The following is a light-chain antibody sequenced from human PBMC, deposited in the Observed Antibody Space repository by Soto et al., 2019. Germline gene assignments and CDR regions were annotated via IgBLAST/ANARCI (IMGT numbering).Light chain of an antibody. CDR3: QSYDSSLSGYVV. J-gene: IGLJ2*01. V-gene: IGLV1-40*01. Sequence: SVLTQPPSVSGAPGQRVTISCTGSSSNIGAGYDVHWYQQLPGIAPKLLIYRNNNRPSGVPDRFSGSKSGNSASLAITGLQAEDEADYYCQSYDSSLSGYVVFGGRTKLTVL. CDR1: SSNIGAGYD. CDR2: RNN.